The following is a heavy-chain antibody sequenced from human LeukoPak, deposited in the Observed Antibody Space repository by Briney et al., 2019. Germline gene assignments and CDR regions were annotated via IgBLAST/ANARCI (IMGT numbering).Heavy chain of an antibody. CDR2: ISSSSSYT. V-gene: IGHV3-21*01. J-gene: IGHJ4*02. CDR3: ARDKDGDYLLDY. Sequence: PGGSLRLSCAASGSTFSSYSMNWVRQAPGKGLEWVSSISSSSSYTYYADSVKGRFTISGDNAKNSLYLQMNSLRAEDTAVYYCARDKDGDYLLDYWGQGTLVTVSS. CDR1: GSTFSSYS. D-gene: IGHD4-17*01.